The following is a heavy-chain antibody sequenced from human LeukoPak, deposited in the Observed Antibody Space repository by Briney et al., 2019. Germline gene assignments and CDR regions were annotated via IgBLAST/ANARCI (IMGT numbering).Heavy chain of an antibody. CDR3: ARHATITYAYFDY. Sequence: SETLSLTCAVSGGSISSSNWWSWVRQPPGKGLEWIGEIYHSGSTNYNPSLRSRVTISVDTSKRQFSLKVNSVTAADTAVYYCARHATITYAYFDYWSQGTLVTVSS. CDR1: GGSISSSNW. D-gene: IGHD2-2*01. J-gene: IGHJ4*02. CDR2: IYHSGST. V-gene: IGHV4-4*02.